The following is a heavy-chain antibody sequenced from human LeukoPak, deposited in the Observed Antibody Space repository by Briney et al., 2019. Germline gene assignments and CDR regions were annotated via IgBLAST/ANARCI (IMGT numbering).Heavy chain of an antibody. J-gene: IGHJ5*02. CDR1: GGSISSGGYY. CDR2: IYYSGST. D-gene: IGHD3-22*01. V-gene: IGHV4-31*03. CDR3: ARDLDSSGYKWFDP. Sequence: SQTLSLTCTVSGGSISSGGYYWSWIRQHPGKGLEWIGYIYYSGSTYYNPSLKSRVTISVDTSKNQFSLKLSSVTAADTAVYYCARDLDSSGYKWFDPWGQGTLVTVSS.